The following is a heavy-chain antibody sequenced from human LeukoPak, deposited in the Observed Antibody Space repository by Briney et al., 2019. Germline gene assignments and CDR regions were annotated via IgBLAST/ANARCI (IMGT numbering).Heavy chain of an antibody. Sequence: GGSLRLSCAASGFTFSNAWMSWVRQAPGKGLEWVGRIKSKTDGGTTDYAAPVKGRFTISRDDSKNTLYLQMNSLKTEYTAVYYCTTDTYSGSSHGGYWGQGTLVTVSS. J-gene: IGHJ4*02. D-gene: IGHD1-26*01. V-gene: IGHV3-15*01. CDR1: GFTFSNAW. CDR2: IKSKTDGGTT. CDR3: TTDTYSGSSHGGY.